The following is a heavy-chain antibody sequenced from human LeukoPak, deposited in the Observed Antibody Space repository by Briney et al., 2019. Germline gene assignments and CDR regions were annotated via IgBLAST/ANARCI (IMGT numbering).Heavy chain of an antibody. Sequence: ASVKVSCRASGYTFTSYDINWVRQATGQGLEWMGWMNPNSGNTGYAQKFQGRVTITRNTSISTAYMELSSLRSEDTAVYYCARGWELNYFDYWGQGTLVTVSS. CDR3: ARGWELNYFDY. CDR1: GYTFTSYD. D-gene: IGHD1-26*01. J-gene: IGHJ4*02. CDR2: MNPNSGNT. V-gene: IGHV1-8*03.